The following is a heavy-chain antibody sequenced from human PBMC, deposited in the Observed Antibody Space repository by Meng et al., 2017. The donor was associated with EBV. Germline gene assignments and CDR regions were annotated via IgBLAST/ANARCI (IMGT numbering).Heavy chain of an antibody. CDR3: AGWQQWLRSPYFDY. D-gene: IGHD5-12*01. CDR2: ISYDGSNK. Sequence: GERVEVGGGVVQAGSSLRLAWAASGCTFSSYAMEWVRQVQGKGLEWLAVISYDGSNKYYADSVKGRFTISRDNSKNTLYLQMNSLRAEDTAVYYCAGWQQWLRSPYFDYWGQGTLVTVAS. CDR1: GCTFSSYA. J-gene: IGHJ4*02. V-gene: IGHV3-30-3*01.